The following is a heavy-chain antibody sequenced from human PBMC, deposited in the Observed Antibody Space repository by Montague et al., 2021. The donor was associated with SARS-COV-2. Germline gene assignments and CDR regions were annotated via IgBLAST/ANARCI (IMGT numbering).Heavy chain of an antibody. Sequence: SETLSLTCTVSGGSISSSSYYWGWIRQPPGKGLEWIGSIYYSGSTCYNPSLKSRVTISVDTSKNQFSLKLSSVTAADTAVYYCARDTGISGAFDIWGQGTMVTVSS. CDR3: ARDTGISGAFDI. J-gene: IGHJ3*02. V-gene: IGHV4-39*07. CDR2: IYYSGST. D-gene: IGHD2-15*01. CDR1: GGSISSSSYY.